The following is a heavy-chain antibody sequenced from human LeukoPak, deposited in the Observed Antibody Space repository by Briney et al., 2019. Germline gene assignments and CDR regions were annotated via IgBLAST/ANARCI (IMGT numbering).Heavy chain of an antibody. J-gene: IGHJ4*02. V-gene: IGHV4-38-2*02. CDR1: GDSISSGYY. Sequence: SETLSLTCTVSGDSISSGYYWGWIRQPPGKGLEWIGSIYHSGSTYYNPSLKSRVTISVDTSKNQFSLKLSSVTAADTAVYYCATPDGYNFGYWGQGTLVTVSS. D-gene: IGHD5-24*01. CDR2: IYHSGST. CDR3: ATPDGYNFGY.